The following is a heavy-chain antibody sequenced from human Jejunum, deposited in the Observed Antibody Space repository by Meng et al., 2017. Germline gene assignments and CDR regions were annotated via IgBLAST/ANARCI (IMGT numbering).Heavy chain of an antibody. D-gene: IGHD1-26*01. V-gene: IGHV4-61*01. CDR1: GDSVSSDNYY. Sequence: SETLSLTCTASGDSVSSDNYYWSWIRQPPGQGLEWIGYVYYSGHTDYNPSLKRRVTISIDKPTNQFSLRLSSVTAADTAVYYCARVILYSGSYYFDFWGQGTLVTVSS. CDR2: VYYSGHT. CDR3: ARVILYSGSYYFDF. J-gene: IGHJ4*02.